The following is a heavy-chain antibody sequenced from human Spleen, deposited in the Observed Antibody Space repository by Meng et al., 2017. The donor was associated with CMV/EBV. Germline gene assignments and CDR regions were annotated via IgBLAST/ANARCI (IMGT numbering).Heavy chain of an antibody. CDR2: IKQDGSEK. J-gene: IGHJ6*02. Sequence: GESLKISCAASGFTFSSYWMSWVRQAPGKGLEWVANIKQDGSEKYYVDSVKGRFTISRDNAKNSLYLQMNSLRAEDTAVYYCARDYDGGKAGMDVWGQGTTVTVSS. V-gene: IGHV3-7*01. CDR3: ARDYDGGKAGMDV. CDR1: GFTFSSYW. D-gene: IGHD4-23*01.